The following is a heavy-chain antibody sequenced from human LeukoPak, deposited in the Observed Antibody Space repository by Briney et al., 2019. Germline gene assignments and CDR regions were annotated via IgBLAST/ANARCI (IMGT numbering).Heavy chain of an antibody. CDR3: ARGVVRITIFGVVINWFDP. Sequence: SETLSLTCTVSGYSISSGYYWGWIRQPPGKGLEWIGSIYHSGSTYYNPSLKSPVTISVDTSKNQFSLKLSSVTAADTAVYYCARGVVRITIFGVVINWFDPWGQGTLVTVSS. J-gene: IGHJ5*02. V-gene: IGHV4-38-2*02. CDR1: GYSISSGYY. D-gene: IGHD3-3*01. CDR2: IYHSGST.